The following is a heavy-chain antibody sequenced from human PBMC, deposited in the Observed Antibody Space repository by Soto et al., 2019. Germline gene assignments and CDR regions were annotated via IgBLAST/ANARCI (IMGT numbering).Heavy chain of an antibody. CDR1: GFTFSSYG. V-gene: IGHV3-33*01. D-gene: IGHD3-22*01. CDR2: IWCDGSNK. CDR3: ARDPSLRRYYYDSSGYYYGWFDP. J-gene: IGHJ5*02. Sequence: GGSLRLSCAASGFTFSSYGMHWVRQAPGKGLEWVAVIWCDGSNKYYADSVKGRFTISRDNSKNTLYLQMNSLRAEDTAVYYCARDPSLRRYYYDSSGYYYGWFDPWGQGTLVTVSS.